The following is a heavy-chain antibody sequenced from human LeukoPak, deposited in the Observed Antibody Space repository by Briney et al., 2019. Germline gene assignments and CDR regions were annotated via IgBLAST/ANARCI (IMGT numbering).Heavy chain of an antibody. V-gene: IGHV3-23*01. D-gene: IGHD3-10*01. CDR1: GFTFSIYT. CDR3: AKDFGRNLGGPGS. CDR2: ISGDGVFA. Sequence: PGGSLRLSCVASGFTFSIYTMAWVRQVPGGGLEWVSGISGDGVFAYYADSVKGRFAISRDNSRSTVYLHMSSLRAEGTAVYYCAKDFGRNLGGPGSWGRGTLVTVSS. J-gene: IGHJ5*02.